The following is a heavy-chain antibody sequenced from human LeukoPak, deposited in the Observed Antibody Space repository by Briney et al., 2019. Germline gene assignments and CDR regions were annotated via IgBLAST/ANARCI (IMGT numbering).Heavy chain of an antibody. Sequence: KPSETLSLTCTVSGGSISSSSYYWGWIRQPPGKGLEWIGSIYYSGSTYYNPSLKSRVTISVDTSKNQFSLKLSSVTAADTAVYYCARGSGPTVTTQLRTYFDYWGQGTLVTVSS. CDR1: GGSISSSSYY. CDR3: ARGSGPTVTTQLRTYFDY. J-gene: IGHJ4*02. CDR2: IYYSGST. V-gene: IGHV4-39*01. D-gene: IGHD4-17*01.